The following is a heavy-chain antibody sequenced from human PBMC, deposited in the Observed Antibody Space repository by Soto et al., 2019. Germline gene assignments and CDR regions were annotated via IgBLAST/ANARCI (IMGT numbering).Heavy chain of an antibody. Sequence: DVQLVKSGGGLIQPGGSLRLSCAASGVTATNDHMCWVRQAPGKGLEWVSVIYSDDNTYYADSVKGRFTISRDTSKNTVYLQMNSLRAEDTAVYYCARDWNGDKYFDFWDQGSLVTVSS. V-gene: IGHV3-53*01. D-gene: IGHD4-17*01. J-gene: IGHJ4*02. CDR2: IYSDDNT. CDR1: GVTATNDH. CDR3: ARDWNGDKYFDF.